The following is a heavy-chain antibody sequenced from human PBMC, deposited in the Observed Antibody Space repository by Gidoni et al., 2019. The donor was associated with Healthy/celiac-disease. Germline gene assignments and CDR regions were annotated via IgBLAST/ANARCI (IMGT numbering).Heavy chain of an antibody. J-gene: IGHJ6*03. CDR1: GFTFSDYY. CDR2: ISSSGSTI. D-gene: IGHD2-2*01. Sequence: QVQLVESGGGWVKPGGSLRLSCSASGFTFSDYYMSWIRQAPGKGLEWVSYISSSGSTIYYADSVKGRFTISRDNAKNSLYLQMNSLRAEDTAVYYCAREGGYCSSTSCYASYYYYYYMDVWGKGTTVTVSS. CDR3: AREGGYCSSTSCYASYYYYYYMDV. V-gene: IGHV3-11*01.